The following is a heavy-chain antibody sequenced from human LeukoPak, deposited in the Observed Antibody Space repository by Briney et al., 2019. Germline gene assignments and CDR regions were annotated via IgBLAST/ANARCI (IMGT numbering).Heavy chain of an antibody. D-gene: IGHD5-18*01. J-gene: IGHJ6*03. CDR2: INPSGGST. V-gene: IGHV1-46*01. Sequence: GASVKVSCKASGYTFTSYYMHWVRQAPGQALEWMGIINPSGGSTSYAQKFQGRVTMTRDMSTSTVYMELSSLRSEDTAVYYCARETAMVMGDYYYYMDVWGKGTTVTVSS. CDR3: ARETAMVMGDYYYYMDV. CDR1: GYTFTSYY.